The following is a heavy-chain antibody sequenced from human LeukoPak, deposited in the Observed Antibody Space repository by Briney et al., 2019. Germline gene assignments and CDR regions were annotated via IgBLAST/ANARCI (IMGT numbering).Heavy chain of an antibody. J-gene: IGHJ3*02. V-gene: IGHV3-74*01. CDR1: GFTFRNYW. CDR3: ARGKTNYDILTGYYSDAFDI. Sequence: GGSLRLSCAASGFTFRNYWMHWVRQAPGKGLVWVSHINSDGSSTSYADSVKGRFTISRDNAKNTLYLQMNSLRAEDTAVYYCARGKTNYDILTGYYSDAFDIWGQGTMVTVSS. CDR2: INSDGSST. D-gene: IGHD3-9*01.